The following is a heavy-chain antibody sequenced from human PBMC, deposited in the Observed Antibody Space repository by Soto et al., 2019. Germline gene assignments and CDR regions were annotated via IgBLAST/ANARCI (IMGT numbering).Heavy chain of an antibody. CDR3: ARVERGTVTTVVDAFDI. CDR2: RSHSGGT. J-gene: IGHJ3*02. D-gene: IGHD1-1*01. CDR1: GGFVSSGSYY. V-gene: IGHV4-34*01. Sequence: QVQLQQWGAGLLKPSETLSLTCAVYGGFVSSGSYYWSWIRQPPGKGLEWLGERSHSGGTHFNPSLKSRVTISVDTTKNQFSLNIYSVTAADTALYYCARVERGTVTTVVDAFDIWGPGTMVTVSS.